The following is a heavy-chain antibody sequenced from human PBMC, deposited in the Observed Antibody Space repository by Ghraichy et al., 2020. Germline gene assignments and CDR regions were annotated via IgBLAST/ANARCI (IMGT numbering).Heavy chain of an antibody. V-gene: IGHV4-59*08. Sequence: SETLSLTCTVSGGSINNYWWSWIRQPPGRGLEWIGYISYSGATSYNHSLKSPITISVDTSKNQFSLKLTSVTAADTAVYYCARHGGRGYFDYWGQGSLVTVS. CDR2: ISYSGAT. D-gene: IGHD2-15*01. CDR3: ARHGGRGYFDY. CDR1: GGSINNYW. J-gene: IGHJ4*02.